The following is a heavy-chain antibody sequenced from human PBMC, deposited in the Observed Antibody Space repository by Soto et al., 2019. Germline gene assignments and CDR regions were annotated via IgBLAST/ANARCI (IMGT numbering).Heavy chain of an antibody. Sequence: QVQLRESGPGLVRPSETLSLTCTVSGGSITGYYWSWIRQPPGKGLEWSGYIYDSGTTTYNAALKRRVTLSADTSKNQFSLNLRSVTAADTAVYYCARRNYGEEGYFFDFWGQGLLVTVSS. J-gene: IGHJ4*02. CDR2: IYDSGTT. D-gene: IGHD4-17*01. V-gene: IGHV4-59*08. CDR1: GGSITGYY. CDR3: ARRNYGEEGYFFDF.